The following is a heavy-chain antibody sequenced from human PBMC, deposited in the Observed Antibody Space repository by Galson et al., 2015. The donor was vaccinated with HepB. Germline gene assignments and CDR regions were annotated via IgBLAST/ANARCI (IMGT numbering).Heavy chain of an antibody. CDR3: ARVDMTRTGGWYFDY. D-gene: IGHD2-2*03. CDR1: GYTFTSYY. CDR2: INPSGGST. Sequence: SVKVSCKASGYTFTSYYMHWVRQAPGQGLEWMGIINPSGGSTSYAQKLQGRVTMTRDTSTSTVYMELSSLRSEDTAVYYCARVDMTRTGGWYFDYWGQGTLVTVSS. V-gene: IGHV1-46*04. J-gene: IGHJ4*02.